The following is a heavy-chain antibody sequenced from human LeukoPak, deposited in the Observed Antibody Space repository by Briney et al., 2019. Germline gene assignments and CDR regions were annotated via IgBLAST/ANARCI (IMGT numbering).Heavy chain of an antibody. J-gene: IGHJ4*02. D-gene: IGHD6-19*01. Sequence: GGSLRLSCAASGVTFSSYCMHWVRQGPGKGLVWVSRLNIDGSSTHYGDSVKGRFIISRDNAKNTLYLQINSLRAEDKAGYYCARATYSRGWDYWGQGTLVTVSS. V-gene: IGHV3-74*01. CDR2: LNIDGSST. CDR3: ARATYSRGWDY. CDR1: GVTFSSYC.